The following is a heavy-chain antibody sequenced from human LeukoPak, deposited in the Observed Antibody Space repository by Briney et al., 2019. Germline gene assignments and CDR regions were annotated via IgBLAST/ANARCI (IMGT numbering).Heavy chain of an antibody. V-gene: IGHV1-69*06. Sequence: SVKVSCKASGGTFSSYATSWVRQAPGQGLEWMGGIIPIFGTANYAQKFQGRVTITADKSTSTAYMELSSLRSEDTAVYYCATLVSGYYHPFDYWGQGTLVTVSS. CDR1: GGTFSSYA. J-gene: IGHJ4*02. CDR2: IIPIFGTA. CDR3: ATLVSGYYHPFDY. D-gene: IGHD3-22*01.